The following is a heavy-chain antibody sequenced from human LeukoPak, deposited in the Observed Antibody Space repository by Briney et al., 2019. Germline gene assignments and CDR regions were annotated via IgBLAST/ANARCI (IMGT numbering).Heavy chain of an antibody. CDR1: GYTFTSYG. V-gene: IGHV1-18*01. D-gene: IGHD3-22*01. CDR2: ISGYSGNT. CDR3: ARDGAYHDSSGSYYGVGDDY. J-gene: IGHJ4*02. Sequence: ASVKVSCKTSGYTFTSYGMTWVRQAPGQGLEWMGWISGYSGNTNYAQKVQGRVTMTTDTSTSTAYMELRSLRSDDTAVYYCARDGAYHDSSGSYYGVGDDYWGQGTLVTVSS.